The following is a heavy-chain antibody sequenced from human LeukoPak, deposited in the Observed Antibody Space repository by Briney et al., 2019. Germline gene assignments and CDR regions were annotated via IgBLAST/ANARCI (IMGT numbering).Heavy chain of an antibody. Sequence: ASVKVSCKASGYTFTGYYMHWVRQAPGQGLEWMGWINHNCDGTNYAQNFQGRVTMNRDTSLRTDYMELARLRSDGTAVCYFARDGAVAGNSGWFDPWGQGTLVTVSS. CDR3: ARDGAVAGNSGWFDP. CDR2: INHNCDGT. J-gene: IGHJ5*02. CDR1: GYTFTGYY. V-gene: IGHV1-2*02. D-gene: IGHD6-19*01.